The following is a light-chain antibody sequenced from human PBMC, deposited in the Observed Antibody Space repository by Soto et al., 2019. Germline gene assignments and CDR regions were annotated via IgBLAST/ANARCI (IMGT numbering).Light chain of an antibody. J-gene: IGLJ1*01. CDR1: SSDVGGYNY. CDR2: DVS. CDR3: SSYTSSSTRV. Sequence: QSALTQPASVSGSPGQSITISCTGTSSDVGGYNYVSWYQQHPGKAPKLMIYDVSNRPSGVSNRFSGSKPGNTASLTISGLRAEDEADYYCSSYTSSSTRVFGTGTKVTVL. V-gene: IGLV2-14*01.